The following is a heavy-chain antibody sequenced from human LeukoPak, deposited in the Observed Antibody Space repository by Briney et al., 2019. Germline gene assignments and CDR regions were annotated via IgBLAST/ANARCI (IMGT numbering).Heavy chain of an antibody. V-gene: IGHV3-53*01. CDR2: IFNSGAA. CDR3: AKWSYP. Sequence: GGSLRLSCAASGFTVSDTFMGWVRQTPGSGLEWVSIIFNSGAALYADSVKGRFSIFRDNSKNTVYLQMNSLRAEDTAVYYCAKWSYPWGQGTLVTVSP. D-gene: IGHD3-10*01. CDR1: GFTVSDTF. J-gene: IGHJ5*02.